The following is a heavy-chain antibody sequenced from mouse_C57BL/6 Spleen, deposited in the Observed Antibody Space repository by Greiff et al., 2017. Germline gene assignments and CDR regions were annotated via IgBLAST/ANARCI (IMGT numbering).Heavy chain of an antibody. D-gene: IGHD4-1*02. CDR1: GFTFSSYA. CDR3: ARGRDQLGPLAR. V-gene: IGHV5-4*01. J-gene: IGHJ3*02. Sequence: EVQGVESGGGLVKPGGSLKLSCAASGFTFSSYAMSWVRQTPEKRLEWVATISDGGSYTYSPDNVKGRFTISRENAKNNLYLQMRHLKSEDTAMYYCARGRDQLGPLARWGQGTLVTVSA. CDR2: ISDGGSYT.